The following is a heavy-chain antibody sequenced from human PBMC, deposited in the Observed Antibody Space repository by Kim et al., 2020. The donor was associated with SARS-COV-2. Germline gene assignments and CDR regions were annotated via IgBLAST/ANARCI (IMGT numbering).Heavy chain of an antibody. CDR1: GFTFSTYG. J-gene: IGHJ4*02. V-gene: IGHV3-23*01. CDR2: ITGNGAVT. Sequence: GSLRLSCAASGFTFSTYGMSWVRQAPGKGLEWVSAITGNGAVTYYADSVKGRFAISRDNSKNTLYLQMNSLRAEDTAIYYCAKRGVVAVMGRLCDYWGQGTLVTVSS. D-gene: IGHD3-22*01. CDR3: AKRGVVAVMGRLCDY.